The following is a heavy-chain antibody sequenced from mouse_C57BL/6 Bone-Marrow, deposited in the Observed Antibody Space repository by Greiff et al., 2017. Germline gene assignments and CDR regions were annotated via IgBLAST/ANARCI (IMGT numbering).Heavy chain of an antibody. J-gene: IGHJ4*01. Sequence: ESGGGLVQPGGSMKLSCAASGFTFSDAWMDWVRQSPEKGLEWVAEIRNKANNHATYYAESVKGRFTISRDDSKSSVYLQMNSLRAEDTGIYYCTRQGDYYGSRDYYAMDYWGQGTSVTVSS. CDR3: TRQGDYYGSRDYYAMDY. CDR2: IRNKANNHAT. V-gene: IGHV6-6*01. D-gene: IGHD1-1*01. CDR1: GFTFSDAW.